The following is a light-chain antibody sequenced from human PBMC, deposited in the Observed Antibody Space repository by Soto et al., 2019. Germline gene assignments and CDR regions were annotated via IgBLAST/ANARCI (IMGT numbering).Light chain of an antibody. J-gene: IGKJ2*01. CDR2: GAT. CDR3: QQYGSSPRT. Sequence: EIVLTQSPGTLSLSPGERATLSCRASQSVKSVYLAWYQQKLGQAPRLLIYGATSTATGIPDRFSGSGSGTDFTLTISRLEPEDFAVYYCQQYGSSPRTFGQGTKVEIK. V-gene: IGKV3-20*01. CDR1: QSVKSVY.